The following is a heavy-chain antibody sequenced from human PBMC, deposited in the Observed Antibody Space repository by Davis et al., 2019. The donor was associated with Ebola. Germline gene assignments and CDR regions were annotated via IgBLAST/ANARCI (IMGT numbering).Heavy chain of an antibody. CDR3: AKDMSDIVLIWYGMDV. Sequence: GESLKISCAASGFTFDDYAMHWVRQAPGKGLEWVSLISGDGGSTYYADSVKGRFTISRDNSKNSLYLQMNSLRTEDTALYYCAKDMSDIVLIWYGMDVWGQGTTVTVSS. V-gene: IGHV3-43*02. CDR2: ISGDGGST. CDR1: GFTFDDYA. D-gene: IGHD2-8*01. J-gene: IGHJ6*02.